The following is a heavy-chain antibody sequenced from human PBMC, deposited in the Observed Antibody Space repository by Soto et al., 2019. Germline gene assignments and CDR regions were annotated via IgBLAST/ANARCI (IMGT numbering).Heavy chain of an antibody. V-gene: IGHV3-66*01. Sequence: EVQLVESGGGLVQPGGSLRLSCAASGIAVSSSYMSWARQAPGKGLEWVSVIYSGGSTYYADSAKGRFTISRDNYKYVLYRQLNSLRAEDTAVYYCARDGGNSGGGGPHWYYYMDVWGKGTTVTVSS. D-gene: IGHD2-15*01. CDR1: GIAVSSSY. J-gene: IGHJ6*03. CDR3: ARDGGNSGGGGPHWYYYMDV. CDR2: IYSGGST.